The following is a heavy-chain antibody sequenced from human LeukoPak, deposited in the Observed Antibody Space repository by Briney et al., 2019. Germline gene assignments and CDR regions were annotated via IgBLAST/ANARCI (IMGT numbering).Heavy chain of an antibody. CDR2: IYTSGST. J-gene: IGHJ5*02. D-gene: IGHD3-10*01. CDR3: ARGPAYYYGSGSA. V-gene: IGHV4-61*02. Sequence: PSQTLSLTCTVSGGSISSGSYYWSWIRQPAGKGLEWIGRIYTSGSTNYNPSLKSRVTISVDTSKNQFSLKLSSVTATDTAVYYCARGPAYYYGSGSAWGQGTLVTVSS. CDR1: GGSISSGSYY.